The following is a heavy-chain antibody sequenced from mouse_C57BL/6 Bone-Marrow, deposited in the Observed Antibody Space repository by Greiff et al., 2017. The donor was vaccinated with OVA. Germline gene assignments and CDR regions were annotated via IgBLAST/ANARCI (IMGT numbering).Heavy chain of an antibody. CDR2: ISSGSSTI. CDR1: GFTFSDYG. D-gene: IGHD2-3*01. CDR3: ARNGYYRYYFDY. Sequence: EVKLVESGGGLVKPGGSLKLSCAASGFTFSDYGMHWVRQAPEKGLEWVAYISSGSSTIYYADTVKGRFTISRDNAKNTLFLQMTSLRTEDTAMYDCARNGYYRYYFDYWGQGTTLTVSS. J-gene: IGHJ2*01. V-gene: IGHV5-17*01.